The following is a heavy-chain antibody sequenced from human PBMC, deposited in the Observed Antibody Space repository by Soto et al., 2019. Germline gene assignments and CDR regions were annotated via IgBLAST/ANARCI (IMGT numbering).Heavy chain of an antibody. CDR1: GFTVSSNY. V-gene: IGHV3-53*01. CDR2: IYSGGST. D-gene: IGHD3-22*01. Sequence: GGSLRLSCAASGFTVSSNYMSWVRQAPGKGLEWVSVIYSGGSTYYADSVKGRFTISRDNSKNTLYLQMNSLRAEDTAVYYCARDYYDSSLHYYYGMDVWGQGTTVTVSS. CDR3: ARDYYDSSLHYYYGMDV. J-gene: IGHJ6*02.